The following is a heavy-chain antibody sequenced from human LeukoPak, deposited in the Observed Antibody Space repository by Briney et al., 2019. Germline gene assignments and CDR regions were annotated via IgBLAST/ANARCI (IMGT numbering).Heavy chain of an antibody. CDR3: ARVRGVGRRYYYFDY. D-gene: IGHD3-10*01. CDR1: GGSISSGGYS. Sequence: SETLSLTCAVSGGSISSGGYSWSWIRQPPGKGLEWIGYIYHSGSTYYNPSLKSRVTISVDRSKNQFSLKLSSVTAADTAVYYCARVRGVGRRYYYFDYWGQGTLVTVSS. J-gene: IGHJ4*02. V-gene: IGHV4-30-2*01. CDR2: IYHSGST.